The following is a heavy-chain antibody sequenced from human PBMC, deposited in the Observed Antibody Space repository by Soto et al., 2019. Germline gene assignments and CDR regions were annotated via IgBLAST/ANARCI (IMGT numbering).Heavy chain of an antibody. D-gene: IGHD3-10*01. CDR3: AREHYGNSAWFDP. J-gene: IGHJ5*02. V-gene: IGHV1-8*01. CDR2: MNPNSGNT. Sequence: EASVKVSCKVSGYTLTELSMHWVRQAPGQGLEWMGWMNPNSGNTGYAQKFQGRVTMTRNTSISTAYMELSSLRSEDTAVYYCAREHYGNSAWFDPWGQGTLVTVSS. CDR1: GYTLTELS.